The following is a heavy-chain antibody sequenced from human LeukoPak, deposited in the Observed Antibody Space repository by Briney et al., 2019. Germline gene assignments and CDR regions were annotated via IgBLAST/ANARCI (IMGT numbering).Heavy chain of an antibody. J-gene: IGHJ4*02. CDR3: AREPVSGGFDY. Sequence: ASVKVSCKASGYTFTSYYMHWVRQAPGQGLEWMGIINPSGGSTSYAQKFQGRVTMTRDTSTSTVYMELSSLRSEDTAVYYRAREPVSGGFDYWGQGTLVTVSS. CDR1: GYTFTSYY. CDR2: INPSGGST. V-gene: IGHV1-46*01. D-gene: IGHD5-12*01.